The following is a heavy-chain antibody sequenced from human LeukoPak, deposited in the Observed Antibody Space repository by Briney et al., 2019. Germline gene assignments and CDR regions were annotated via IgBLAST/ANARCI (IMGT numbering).Heavy chain of an antibody. J-gene: IGHJ5*02. CDR2: INWNGGST. V-gene: IGHV3-20*01. Sequence: GGSLRLSCAASGFTFDDYGMSWVRQAPGKGLEWVSGINWNGGSTGYADSVKGRFTISRDNAKNSLYLQMNSLRAEDTALYHCARARYGDYVGWFDPWGQGTLVTVSS. D-gene: IGHD4-17*01. CDR3: ARARYGDYVGWFDP. CDR1: GFTFDDYG.